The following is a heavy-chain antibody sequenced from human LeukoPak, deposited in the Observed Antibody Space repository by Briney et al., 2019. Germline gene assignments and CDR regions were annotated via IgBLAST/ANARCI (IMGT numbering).Heavy chain of an antibody. J-gene: IGHJ4*02. D-gene: IGHD1-1*01. CDR2: IYYTGSA. Sequence: SETQSLTCTVSGDSVSPYYWNWIRQPPGKGLEWIGYIYYTGSADYNPALKSRVTISVDTSKNQFSLKLSSVTAADTAVYFCARDKVPGDYWGQGTLVTVSS. V-gene: IGHV4-59*02. CDR1: GDSVSPYY. CDR3: ARDKVPGDY.